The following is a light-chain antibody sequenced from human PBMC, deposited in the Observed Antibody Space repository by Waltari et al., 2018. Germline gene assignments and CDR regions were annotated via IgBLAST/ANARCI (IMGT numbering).Light chain of an antibody. J-gene: IGKJ1*01. CDR2: GAA. CDR1: QSVSSN. Sequence: EIVMTQSPATLSVSPGERATLSCRASQSVSSNLAWYQQKPGQAPRLLIYGAATRATGIPARFSGSGSGTEFTLTISSMQSEDFAVDYCQQYNNWTPTWTFGQGTKVEIK. V-gene: IGKV3-15*01. CDR3: QQYNNWTPTWT.